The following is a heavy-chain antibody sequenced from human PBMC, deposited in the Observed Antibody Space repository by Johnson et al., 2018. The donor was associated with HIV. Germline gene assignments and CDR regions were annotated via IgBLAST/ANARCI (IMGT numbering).Heavy chain of an antibody. V-gene: IGHV3-64*01. CDR1: GFTFSMYA. CDR3: ARGQGGIQLWFDGFDI. J-gene: IGHJ3*02. D-gene: IGHD5-18*01. CDR2: ISGNGVST. Sequence: VQLVESGGGLVQPGGSLRLSCAASGFTFSMYAMHWVRQAPGKGLEYVSGISGNGVSTYYANSVKGRFTISRDNSKNTLYLQMNSLRAEDMAVYYCARGQGGIQLWFDGFDIWGQGTMVTVSS.